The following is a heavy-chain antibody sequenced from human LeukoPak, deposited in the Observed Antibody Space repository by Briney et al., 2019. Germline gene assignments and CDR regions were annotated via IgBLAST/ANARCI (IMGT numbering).Heavy chain of an antibody. J-gene: IGHJ4*02. CDR2: IYYSGST. CDR1: GFTFSSYE. Sequence: GSLRLSCAASGFTFSSYEMNWVRQAPGKGLEWIGSIYYSGSTYYNPSLKSRVTMSVDTSKNQFSLKLSSVTAADTAVYYCANLRGSTAQIDYWGQGTLVTVSS. D-gene: IGHD3-16*01. V-gene: IGHV4-59*04. CDR3: ANLRGSTAQIDY.